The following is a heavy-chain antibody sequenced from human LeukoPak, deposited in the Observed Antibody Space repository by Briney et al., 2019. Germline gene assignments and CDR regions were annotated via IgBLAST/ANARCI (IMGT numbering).Heavy chain of an antibody. CDR1: GFTFNIYS. J-gene: IGHJ4*02. Sequence: PGGSLRLSCAASGFTFNIYSMNWVRQAPGKGLEWVSYISRSTDTVYYADSVKGRFTISRDNAKNSLYLQMNSLRAEDTAVYYCARDGYNWGYYFDYWGQGTLVTVPS. D-gene: IGHD5-24*01. CDR3: ARDGYNWGYYFDY. CDR2: ISRSTDTV. V-gene: IGHV3-48*01.